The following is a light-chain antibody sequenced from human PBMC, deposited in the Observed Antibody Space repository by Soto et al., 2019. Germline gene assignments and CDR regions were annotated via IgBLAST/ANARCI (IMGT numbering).Light chain of an antibody. CDR2: EDT. Sequence: QSALTQPASVSGSPGQSITISCTGTTGNVGSYNLVSWYQQHPGKAPKLLIYEDTDRPSGVSNRFSGSKSGNTASLTISGLHAEDEADYFCCSYAGSSTWIFGGGTKLTVL. CDR1: TGNVGSYNL. J-gene: IGLJ2*01. CDR3: CSYAGSSTWI. V-gene: IGLV2-23*01.